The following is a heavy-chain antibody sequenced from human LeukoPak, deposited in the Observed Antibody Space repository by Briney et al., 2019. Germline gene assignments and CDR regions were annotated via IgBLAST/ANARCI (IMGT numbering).Heavy chain of an antibody. D-gene: IGHD4-17*01. V-gene: IGHV5-51*01. CDR1: GYSFTSYW. J-gene: IGHJ6*02. Sequence: GESLKISCKGSGYSFTSYWIGWVRQMPGKGLEWMGIIYPGDSETRYSPSFQGQVTISADKSISTAYLQWSSLKASDTAMYYCARRSTVTYYCMDVWGQGTTVTVSS. CDR2: IYPGDSET. CDR3: ARRSTVTYYCMDV.